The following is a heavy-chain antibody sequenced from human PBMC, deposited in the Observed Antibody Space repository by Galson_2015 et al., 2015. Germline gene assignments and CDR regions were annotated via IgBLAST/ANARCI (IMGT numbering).Heavy chain of an antibody. CDR1: GGSISSGGYY. Sequence: LSLTCTVSGGSISSGGYYWSWIRQHPGKGLEWIGYIYYSGSTYYNPSLKSRVTISVDTSKNRFSLKLSSVTAADTAVYYCARGGYYYGMDVWGQGTTVTVSS. J-gene: IGHJ6*02. CDR2: IYYSGST. V-gene: IGHV4-31*03. CDR3: ARGGYYYGMDV.